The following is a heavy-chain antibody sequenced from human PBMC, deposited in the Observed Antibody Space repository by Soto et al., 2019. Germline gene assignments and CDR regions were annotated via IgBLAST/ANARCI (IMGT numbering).Heavy chain of an antibody. Sequence: ASVKVSCKASGYTFTSYGISWVRQAPGQGLEWMGWISANNGSTNYAQKLQGRVTMTTDTSTSTAYMELSRLRSDDTAVYYCARDGCSSTSCYYYYGMDVWGQGTTVTVSS. J-gene: IGHJ6*02. CDR2: ISANNGST. V-gene: IGHV1-18*01. CDR3: ARDGCSSTSCYYYYGMDV. CDR1: GYTFTSYG. D-gene: IGHD2-2*01.